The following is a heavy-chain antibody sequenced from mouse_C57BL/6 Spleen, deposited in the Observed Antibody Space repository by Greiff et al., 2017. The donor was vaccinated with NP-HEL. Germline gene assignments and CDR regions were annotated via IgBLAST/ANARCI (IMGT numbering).Heavy chain of an antibody. V-gene: IGHV5-15*01. CDR3: ARPRRDWYFDV. CDR2: ISNLAYSI. Sequence: EVKLMESGGGLVQPGGSLKLSCAASGFTFSDYGMAWVRQAPRKGPEWVAFISNLAYSIYYADTVTGRFTISRENAKNTLYLEMSSLRSEDTAMYYCARPRRDWYFDVWGTGTTVTVSS. J-gene: IGHJ1*03. CDR1: GFTFSDYG.